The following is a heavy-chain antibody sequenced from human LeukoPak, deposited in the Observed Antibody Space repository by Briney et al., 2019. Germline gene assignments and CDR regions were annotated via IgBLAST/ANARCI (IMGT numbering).Heavy chain of an antibody. J-gene: IGHJ4*02. D-gene: IGHD3-3*01. CDR1: GGSFSGYY. V-gene: IGHV4-34*01. Sequence: SETLSLTCAVYGGSFSGYYWSWIRQPPGKALEWIGEINHSGSTNYNPSLKSRVTISVDTSKNQFSLKLSSVTAADTAVYYGARVRGRYDFWSGYYFDYWGQGTLVTVSS. CDR3: ARVRGRYDFWSGYYFDY. CDR2: INHSGST.